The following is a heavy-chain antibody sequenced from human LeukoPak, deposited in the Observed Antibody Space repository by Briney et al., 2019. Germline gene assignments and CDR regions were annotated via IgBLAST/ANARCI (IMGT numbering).Heavy chain of an antibody. CDR3: AKSHIVVVPAAIDY. V-gene: IGHV3-23*01. J-gene: IGHJ4*02. Sequence: GGSLRLSCAAAGFTFSSYVMSWVRQAPGKGLEWVSAISGSGGSTYYADSVKGPFTISRDNSKNTLYLQMNSLRAEDTAVYYCAKSHIVVVPAAIDYWGQETLVTVSS. CDR1: GFTFSSYV. D-gene: IGHD2-2*01. CDR2: ISGSGGST.